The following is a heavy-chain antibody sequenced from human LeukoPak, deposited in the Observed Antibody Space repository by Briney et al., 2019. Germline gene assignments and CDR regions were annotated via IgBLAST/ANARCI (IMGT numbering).Heavy chain of an antibody. CDR3: ARGYDILTGTKHSDY. D-gene: IGHD3-9*01. V-gene: IGHV1-18*01. CDR1: GYTFTSYG. CDR2: ISAYNGNT. Sequence: ASVKVSCKASGYTFTSYGISWVRQAPGQGLEWMGWISAYNGNTNYAQKLQGRVTMTTDTSTSTAYMELRSLRSDDTAVYYCARGYDILTGTKHSDYWGQGTLVTVSS. J-gene: IGHJ4*02.